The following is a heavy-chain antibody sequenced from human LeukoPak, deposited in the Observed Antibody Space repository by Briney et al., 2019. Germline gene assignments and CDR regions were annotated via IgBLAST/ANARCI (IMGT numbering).Heavy chain of an antibody. CDR1: GFTFSSYS. J-gene: IGHJ4*02. D-gene: IGHD3-16*02. V-gene: IGHV3-21*01. Sequence: PGGSLRLSCAASGFTFSSYSMNWVRQAPGKGLEWVSSISSSSSYIYYADSVKGRFTISRDNAKNSLYLQMNSLRAEDTAVYYCARAQPRLGELSSPYYFDYWGQGTLVTVSS. CDR3: ARAQPRLGELSSPYYFDY. CDR2: ISSSSSYI.